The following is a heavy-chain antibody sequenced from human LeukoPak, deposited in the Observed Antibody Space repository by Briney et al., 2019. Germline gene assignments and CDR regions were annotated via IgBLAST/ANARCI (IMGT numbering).Heavy chain of an antibody. V-gene: IGHV1-2*02. CDR1: GYTFTSYG. CDR2: INPNSGGT. CDR3: ARAGPTLGYCSSTSCHSFDY. Sequence: ASVKVSCKASGYTFTSYGISWVRQAPGQGLEWMGWINPNSGGTNYAQKFQGRVTMTRDTSISTAYMELSRLRSDDTAVYYCARAGPTLGYCSSTSCHSFDYWGQGTLVTVSS. D-gene: IGHD2-2*01. J-gene: IGHJ4*02.